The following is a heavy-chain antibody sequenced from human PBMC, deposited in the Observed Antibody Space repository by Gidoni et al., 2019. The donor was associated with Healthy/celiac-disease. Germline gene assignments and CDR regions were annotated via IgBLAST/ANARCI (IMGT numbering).Heavy chain of an antibody. J-gene: IGHJ6*03. D-gene: IGHD2-2*02. Sequence: QVQLVQSGAEVKKPGSSVKVSCKASGGTFSSSAISWVRQAPGQGLEWMGGIIPIFGTATYAQKFQGRVTITADESTSTAYMELSSLRSEDTAVYYCARDRPYCSSTSCYTSYYYYMDVWGKGTTVTVSS. CDR1: GGTFSSSA. CDR2: IIPIFGTA. V-gene: IGHV1-69*01. CDR3: ARDRPYCSSTSCYTSYYYYMDV.